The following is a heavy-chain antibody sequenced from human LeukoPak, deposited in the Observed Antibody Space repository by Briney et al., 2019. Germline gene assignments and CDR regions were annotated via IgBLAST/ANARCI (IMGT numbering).Heavy chain of an antibody. Sequence: ASVKVSCKASGYTFTSYGISWVRQAPGQGLEWMGWISAYNGNTNYAQKLQGRVTMTTDTSTSTAYMELRSLRSDDTAVYYCARRPPSSGSPSDFDYWGQGTLVTVSS. D-gene: IGHD1-26*01. CDR3: ARRPPSSGSPSDFDY. CDR2: ISAYNGNT. J-gene: IGHJ4*02. V-gene: IGHV1-18*01. CDR1: GYTFTSYG.